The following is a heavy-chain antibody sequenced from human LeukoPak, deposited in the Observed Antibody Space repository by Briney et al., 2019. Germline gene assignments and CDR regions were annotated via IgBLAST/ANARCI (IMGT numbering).Heavy chain of an antibody. CDR2: IYHTGTT. J-gene: IGHJ5*02. V-gene: IGHV4-38-2*02. CDR3: ARGRPDGSGSYYKFDP. D-gene: IGHD3-10*01. Sequence: PSETLSLTCTVSGYSISSDYYWGWIRQPPGKGLEWVGSIYHTGTTYYNPSLKSRVTISVDTSKNQFSLKLSSVTATDTAVYYCARGRPDGSGSYYKFDPWGQGTLVTVSS. CDR1: GYSISSDYY.